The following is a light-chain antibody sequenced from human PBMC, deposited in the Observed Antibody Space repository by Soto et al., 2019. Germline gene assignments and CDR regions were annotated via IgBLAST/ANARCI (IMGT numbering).Light chain of an antibody. CDR3: GTWDSGLRAAV. CDR2: DNN. J-gene: IGLJ3*02. Sequence: QSVLTQPPSVSAAPGQRVTISCSGSSSNIGKNFVSWYQQLPRTAPKLLIYDNNQRPSGIPDRFSGSKSGTSATLGITGLQTGDEADYYCGTWDSGLRAAVFGGGTKLTVL. CDR1: SSNIGKNF. V-gene: IGLV1-51*01.